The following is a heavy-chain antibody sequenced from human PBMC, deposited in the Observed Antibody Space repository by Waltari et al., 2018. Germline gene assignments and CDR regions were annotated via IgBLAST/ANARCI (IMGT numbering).Heavy chain of an antibody. V-gene: IGHV3-23*01. CDR1: GFTFSSYA. D-gene: IGHD3-3*01. CDR2: ISGSGGST. CDR3: AKVVATIFGVVEYAFDI. Sequence: EVQLLESGGGLVQPGGSLRLSCAASGFTFSSYAMSWVRQAPGKGLEWVSAISGSGGSTYNADSVKGRFTISRDNSKNTLYLQMNSLRAEDTAVYYCAKVVATIFGVVEYAFDIWGQGTMVTVSS. J-gene: IGHJ3*02.